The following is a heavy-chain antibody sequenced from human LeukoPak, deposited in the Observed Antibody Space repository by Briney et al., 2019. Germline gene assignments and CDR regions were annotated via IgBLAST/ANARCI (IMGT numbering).Heavy chain of an antibody. V-gene: IGHV3-33*01. CDR1: GFTFSIHG. Sequence: GRSLRLSCAASGFTFSIHGMHWVRQAPGKGLEWVAIIWHDGTNKYYADSVKGRFTISRDNSKNTVYLQMNSLRAEDTALYYCAREGGASGVPGLSDFFDFWGQGVLVTVSS. CDR3: AREGGASGVPGLSDFFDF. CDR2: IWHDGTNK. J-gene: IGHJ4*02. D-gene: IGHD6-19*01.